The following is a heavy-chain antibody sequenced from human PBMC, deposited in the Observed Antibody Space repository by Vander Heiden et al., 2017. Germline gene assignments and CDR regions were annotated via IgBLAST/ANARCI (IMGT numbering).Heavy chain of an antibody. CDR1: GYRFTSYW. CDR3: ARRSSIAAELDY. D-gene: IGHD6-13*01. J-gene: IGHJ4*02. V-gene: IGHV5-51*01. Sequence: EVQLVQSGAEVKKPGESLKISCKGSGYRFTSYWLGWVRQMPGKGLEWMGIIYPGDSDTRYSPSFEGQVTISVDKSITTAYLQWSSLKASDTAMYYCARRSSIAAELDYWGQGTLVTVAS. CDR2: IYPGDSDT.